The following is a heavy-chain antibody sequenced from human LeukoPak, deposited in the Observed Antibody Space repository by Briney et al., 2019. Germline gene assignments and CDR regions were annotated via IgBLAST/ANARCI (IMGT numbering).Heavy chain of an antibody. J-gene: IGHJ4*02. Sequence: GGSLRLSCAASGFTFDRFTIHWVRQTPGKGLELVSLINRRGHTFYADSVKGRFTISRDNSRNSVFLQMNGLRPEDTALYHCAKEVDCPSDCLFFHSWGQGTLVTVSS. V-gene: IGHV3-43*01. CDR1: GFTFDRFT. CDR2: INRRGHT. D-gene: IGHD2-21*02. CDR3: AKEVDCPSDCLFFHS.